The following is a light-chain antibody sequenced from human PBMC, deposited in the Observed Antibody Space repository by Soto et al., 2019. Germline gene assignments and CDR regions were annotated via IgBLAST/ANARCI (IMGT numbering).Light chain of an antibody. Sequence: ELVMTQSPATLSVSPGERATLSCRASQSVSRYLAWYQQKTGQAPRLLIYDESNRATGIPDRLSGSGSGTDLNLTVSRLEPEDFAVYYCQQYGSSPWTCGQGTKVDIK. J-gene: IGKJ1*01. CDR1: QSVSRY. CDR2: DES. V-gene: IGKV3-20*01. CDR3: QQYGSSPWT.